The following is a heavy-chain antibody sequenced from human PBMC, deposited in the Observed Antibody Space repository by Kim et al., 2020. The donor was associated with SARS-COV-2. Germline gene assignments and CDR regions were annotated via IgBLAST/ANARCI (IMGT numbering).Heavy chain of an antibody. J-gene: IGHJ6*02. D-gene: IGHD1-1*01. CDR3: ARVFTELNMPTLATETYYGMDD. CDR1: GGTFSSYA. V-gene: IGHV1-69*13. CDR2: IIPIFGTA. Sequence: SVKVSCKASGGTFSSYAISWVRQAPGQGLEWMGGIIPIFGTANYAQKFQGRVTITADESTSTAYMELSSLRSEDTAVYYCARVFTELNMPTLATETYYGMDDWGHGTTVTASS.